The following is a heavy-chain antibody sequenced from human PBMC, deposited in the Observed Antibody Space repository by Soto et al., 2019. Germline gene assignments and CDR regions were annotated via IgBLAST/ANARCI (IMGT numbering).Heavy chain of an antibody. Sequence: SETLSLTCAVSGDSISRSYWWSWVRQLPGRGLKWIGEIYHSVSTIYNPSLQSRVTLKEDKSKNEFSLKLSSLTDADTAVYYCTSKFGQLLADAFDIWGQGTMVT. J-gene: IGHJ3*02. CDR3: TSKFGQLLADAFDI. V-gene: IGHV4-4*02. CDR2: IYHSVST. D-gene: IGHD3-10*01. CDR1: GDSISRSYW.